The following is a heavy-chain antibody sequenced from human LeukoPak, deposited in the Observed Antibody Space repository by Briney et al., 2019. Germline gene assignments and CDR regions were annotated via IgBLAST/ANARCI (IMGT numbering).Heavy chain of an antibody. CDR2: IYHTGST. CDR3: ARAGWIITSGIDY. CDR1: GYSISRGYY. Sequence: SETLSLTCGVSGYSISRGYYWAWIRQPPGKGLEWIGTIYHTGSTYYTPALGSRVTISVDTSKNEFSLNLNSVTAADTAVYYCARAGWIITSGIDYWGQGALVTVSS. V-gene: IGHV4-38-2*01. J-gene: IGHJ4*02. D-gene: IGHD3-10*01.